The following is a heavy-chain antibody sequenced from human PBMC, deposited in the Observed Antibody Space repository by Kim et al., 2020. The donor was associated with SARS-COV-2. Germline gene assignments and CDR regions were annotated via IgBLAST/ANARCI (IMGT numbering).Heavy chain of an antibody. CDR3: ARDYDYVWGSYPWEFDY. Sequence: GGSLRLSCAASGFTFSSYSMNWVRQAPGKGLEWVSSISSSSSYIYYADSVKGRFTISRDNAKNSLYLQMNSLRAEDTAVYYCARDYDYVWGSYPWEFDYWGQGTLVTVSS. V-gene: IGHV3-21*01. J-gene: IGHJ4*02. D-gene: IGHD3-16*02. CDR1: GFTFSSYS. CDR2: ISSSSSYI.